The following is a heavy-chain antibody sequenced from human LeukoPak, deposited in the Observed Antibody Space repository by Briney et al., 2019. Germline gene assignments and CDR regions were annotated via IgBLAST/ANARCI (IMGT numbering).Heavy chain of an antibody. CDR2: IYTSGST. J-gene: IGHJ6*03. CDR3: ARTQEGGYFDYYYYMDV. D-gene: IGHD3-22*01. V-gene: IGHV4-61*02. Sequence: SETLSLTCTVSVGSISSGSYYWSWIRQPAGKGLEWIGRIYTSGSTNYNPSLKSRVTISVDTSKNQFSLKLSSVTAADTAVYYCARTQEGGYFDYYYYMDVWGKGTTVTVSS. CDR1: VGSISSGSYY.